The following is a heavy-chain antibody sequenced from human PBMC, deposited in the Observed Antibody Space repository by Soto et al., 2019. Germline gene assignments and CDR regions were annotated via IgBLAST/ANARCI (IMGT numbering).Heavy chain of an antibody. V-gene: IGHV3-23*01. CDR3: AKNAEAMIRLGYDY. CDR1: GFTFSSYA. D-gene: IGHD3-16*01. J-gene: IGHJ4*02. CDR2: LTNSGGNT. Sequence: EVQLLESGGGLVQPGGSLRLSCAASGFTFSSYAMSWVRQAPGKGLEWVSALTNSGGNTFYADSVKGRFTISRDNSKNSLYLQMNSLRAEDTAVYFCAKNAEAMIRLGYDYWGQGTLVTVSS.